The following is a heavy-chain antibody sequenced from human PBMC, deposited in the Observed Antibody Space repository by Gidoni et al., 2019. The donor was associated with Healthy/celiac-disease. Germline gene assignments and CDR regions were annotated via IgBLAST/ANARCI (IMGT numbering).Heavy chain of an antibody. CDR2: IKSKTDGGTT. Sequence: EVQLVESGGGLVKPGGSLRLSCAASGFPFSNAWMSWVRQAPGKGLEWVGRIKSKTDGGTTDYAAPVKGRFTISRDDSKNTLYLQMNSLKTEDTAVYYCTKLSRRLWIDYWGQGTLVTVSS. J-gene: IGHJ4*02. V-gene: IGHV3-15*01. D-gene: IGHD5-18*01. CDR3: TKLSRRLWIDY. CDR1: GFPFSNAW.